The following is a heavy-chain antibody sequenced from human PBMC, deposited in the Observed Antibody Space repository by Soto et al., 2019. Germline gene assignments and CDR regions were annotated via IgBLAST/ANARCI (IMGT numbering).Heavy chain of an antibody. CDR1: GGSFSGYY. D-gene: IGHD5-12*01. V-gene: IGHV4-34*01. CDR3: ARGRWLRSSLDY. J-gene: IGHJ4*02. CDR2: INHSGST. Sequence: QVQLKQWGAGLLKPSETLSLTCAVYGGSFSGYYWSWIRQPPGKGLEWIGEINHSGSTNYNPSLKSRVTISVDTSKNQFSLKLSSVTAADTAVYYCARGRWLRSSLDYWGQGTLVTVSS.